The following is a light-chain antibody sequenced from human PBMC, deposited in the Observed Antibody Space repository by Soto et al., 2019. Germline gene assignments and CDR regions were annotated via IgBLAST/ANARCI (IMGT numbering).Light chain of an antibody. CDR3: QQRSQWPPMT. V-gene: IGKV3-11*01. Sequence: ILLTPSPFTLSLSPGHGATLSCRASQSISTYLAWYQVKPGQAPRLLIYDASSRATGVPARFSGSGSGTDFSLTISSLEPEDVAVYYCQQRSQWPPMTFGQGTRLEIK. CDR1: QSISTY. CDR2: DAS. J-gene: IGKJ5*01.